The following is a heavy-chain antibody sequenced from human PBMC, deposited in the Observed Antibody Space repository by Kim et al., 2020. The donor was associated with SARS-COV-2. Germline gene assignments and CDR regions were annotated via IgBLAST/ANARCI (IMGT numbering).Heavy chain of an antibody. Sequence: GRSLKISCKASAYSFNIYWIAWVRQMPGKGLEWMGIIYPGDSDTKYSPSFQGQVTISADRSNSTAYLQWSGLKASDSALYFCARRHSGGYYYDYWGQGTRVTVSS. J-gene: IGHJ4*02. D-gene: IGHD3-22*01. CDR1: AYSFNIYW. CDR2: IYPGDSDT. V-gene: IGHV5-51*03. CDR3: ARRHSGGYYYDY.